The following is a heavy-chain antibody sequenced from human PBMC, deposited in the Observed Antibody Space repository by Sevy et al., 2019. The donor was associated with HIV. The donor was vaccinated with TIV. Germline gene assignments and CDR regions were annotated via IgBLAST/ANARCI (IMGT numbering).Heavy chain of an antibody. CDR2: VSYIGST. CDR1: GGSVSSGDYY. D-gene: IGHD6-13*01. Sequence: QSQTLSLTCAVSGGSVSSGDYYWSWIRQPPGKGLEWIGYVSYIGSTNYSPSLKSRLTISVDTSRNQFSLKLNSVTAADTAVYYCARGRIAAAGGHFDYWGQGILVTVSS. J-gene: IGHJ4*02. V-gene: IGHV4-61*08. CDR3: ARGRIAAAGGHFDY.